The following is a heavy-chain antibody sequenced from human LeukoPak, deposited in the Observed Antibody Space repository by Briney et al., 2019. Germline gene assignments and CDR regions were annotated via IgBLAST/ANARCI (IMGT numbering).Heavy chain of an antibody. D-gene: IGHD3-10*01. CDR1: GFSFSDFW. Sequence: GGSLRLSCTASGFSFSDFWMHWVRQVPGKGLVWVSRIRGDGYDTNYADSVRGRFTISRDNAQNTLYLQMNSLRTEDTAVYYCASDRVLGSGSYYEFYFDYWGQGTLVTVSS. CDR2: IRGDGYDT. CDR3: ASDRVLGSGSYYEFYFDY. J-gene: IGHJ4*02. V-gene: IGHV3-74*01.